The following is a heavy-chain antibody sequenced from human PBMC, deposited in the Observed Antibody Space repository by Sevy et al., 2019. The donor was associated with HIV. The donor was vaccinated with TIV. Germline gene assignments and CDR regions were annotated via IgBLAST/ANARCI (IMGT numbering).Heavy chain of an antibody. J-gene: IGHJ3*02. CDR3: TKDMVTFGGIIANSPGGFDI. Sequence: GGSLRLSCAASGFRFSSYGMNWVRQAPGKGLEWVASLPYDGSKEDYAASVKGRFTISRDNSKNTLYLQMNSLRVEDTAVYYCTKDMVTFGGIIANSPGGFDIWGQGTMVTVSS. CDR2: LPYDGSKE. D-gene: IGHD3-16*02. CDR1: GFRFSSYG. V-gene: IGHV3-30*02.